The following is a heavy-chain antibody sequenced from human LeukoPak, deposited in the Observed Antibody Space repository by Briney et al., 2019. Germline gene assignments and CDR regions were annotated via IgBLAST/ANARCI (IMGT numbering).Heavy chain of an antibody. D-gene: IGHD3-9*01. Sequence: PGGSLRLSCVASGFTFSTTWMRWVRQAPGKGLEWVGRIKSKSDGGTTDYAAPVKGRFSISRADSKDTLYLQMNSLKTEDTAVYYCTTDPPVLRYFDWIFLPYRGGQGTLVTVSS. J-gene: IGHJ4*02. V-gene: IGHV3-15*01. CDR1: GFTFSTTW. CDR2: IKSKSDGGTT. CDR3: TTDPPVLRYFDWIFLPYR.